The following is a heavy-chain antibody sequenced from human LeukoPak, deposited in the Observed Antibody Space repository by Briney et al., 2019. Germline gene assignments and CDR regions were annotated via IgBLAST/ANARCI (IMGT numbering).Heavy chain of an antibody. V-gene: IGHV4-59*02. CDR2: IYYTGT. D-gene: IGHD7-27*01. CDR1: GGSVSDYY. J-gene: IGHJ4*02. CDR3: ASRKLGNDY. Sequence: SETLSLTCTVSGGSVSDYYWSWIRQSPGKGLEWIGYIYYTGTSYNPSLKSRVTISADTSKNQFSLNLSSVTAADTAVFYCASRKLGNDYWGQGTLVTVSS.